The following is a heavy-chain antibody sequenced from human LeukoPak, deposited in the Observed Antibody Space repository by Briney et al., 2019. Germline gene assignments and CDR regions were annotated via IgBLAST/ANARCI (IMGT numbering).Heavy chain of an antibody. V-gene: IGHV4-39*07. CDR2: MYYSGST. D-gene: IGHD4-23*01. Sequence: PSETLSLTCTVSGGSISSSSYYWGWIRQPPGKGLEWIGSMYYSGSTYYNPSLKSRVTISIDTSKNQFSLKLTSVTAADTAVYYCARSLTTVVRAGDWGQGTLVTVSS. CDR1: GGSISSSSYY. J-gene: IGHJ4*02. CDR3: ARSLTTVVRAGD.